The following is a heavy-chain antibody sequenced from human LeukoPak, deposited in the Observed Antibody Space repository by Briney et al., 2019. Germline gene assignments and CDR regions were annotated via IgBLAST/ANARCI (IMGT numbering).Heavy chain of an antibody. CDR3: ARDAEYYYGSGSYRTFDY. CDR1: GFTFSSYS. Sequence: PGGSLRLSCAASGFTFSSYSMNWVRQAPGKGLEWVSSISSSSSSYIYYADSVKGRFTISRDNAKNSLYLQMNSLRAEDTAVYYCARDAEYYYGSGSYRTFDYWGQGTLVTVSS. CDR2: ISSSSSSYI. J-gene: IGHJ4*02. D-gene: IGHD3-10*01. V-gene: IGHV3-21*01.